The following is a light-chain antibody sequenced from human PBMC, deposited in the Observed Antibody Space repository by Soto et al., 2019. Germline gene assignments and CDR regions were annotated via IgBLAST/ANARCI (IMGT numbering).Light chain of an antibody. CDR1: QDISNY. CDR2: DAS. Sequence: DIPMTQSPSSLSASVGDRVTITCQASQDISNYLNWYQQKPGKAPKLLIYDASNLETGVPSRFSGSGSGTDFNFTISSLQPEDIATYYCQQYDNPSLTFGGGTKVEIK. V-gene: IGKV1-33*01. CDR3: QQYDNPSLT. J-gene: IGKJ4*01.